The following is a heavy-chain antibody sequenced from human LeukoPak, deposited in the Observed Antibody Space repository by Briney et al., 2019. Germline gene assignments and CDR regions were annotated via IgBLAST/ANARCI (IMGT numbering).Heavy chain of an antibody. CDR3: AKVGPYYYGSGTSYYFDY. J-gene: IGHJ4*02. D-gene: IGHD3-10*01. V-gene: IGHV3-23*01. CDR1: GLTFSSYA. Sequence: TGGSLRLSCAASGLTFSSYAMSWVRQAPGKGLEWVSAISGSGGSTYYADSVKGRFTISRDNSKNTLYLQMNSLRAEDTAVYYCAKVGPYYYGSGTSYYFDYWGQGTLVTVSS. CDR2: ISGSGGST.